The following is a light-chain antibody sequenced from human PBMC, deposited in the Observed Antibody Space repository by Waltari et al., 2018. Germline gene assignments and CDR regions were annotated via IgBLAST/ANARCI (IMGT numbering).Light chain of an antibody. Sequence: IVLTQSPGTLSLSPGERATLSCRARQSVGRTLAWYQKKPGQAPRLLIYGASTRATAIPDRFSCSGSGTDFSLTISRLEPEDFAVYYCQHYVRLPVTFGQGTTVEIK. J-gene: IGKJ1*01. CDR2: GAS. CDR1: QSVGRT. CDR3: QHYVRLPVT. V-gene: IGKV3-20*01.